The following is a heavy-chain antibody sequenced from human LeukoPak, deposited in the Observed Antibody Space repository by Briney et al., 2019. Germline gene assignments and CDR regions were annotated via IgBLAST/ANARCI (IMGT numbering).Heavy chain of an antibody. Sequence: GGSLRLSCAASGFTFSSYAMHWVRQAPGKGLVWVALISYDGTNKYYADSVKGRFTISRDNSKNTLYLQMNSLRAEDTAVYYCAKLFAGVAPDYWGQGTLVTVSS. D-gene: IGHD3-3*01. CDR1: GFTFSSYA. V-gene: IGHV3-30*04. CDR3: AKLFAGVAPDY. CDR2: ISYDGTNK. J-gene: IGHJ4*02.